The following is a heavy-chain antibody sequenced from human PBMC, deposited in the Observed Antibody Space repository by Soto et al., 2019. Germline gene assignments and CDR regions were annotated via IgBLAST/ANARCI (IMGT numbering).Heavy chain of an antibody. CDR3: ARFGGGAYGPMYYFDY. Sequence: ASVKVSCKASGGTFSSYTISWVRQAPGQGLEWMGRIIPILGIANYADSVKGRFTISRDNSKNTLYLQMNSLRAEDTAVYYCARFGGGAYGPMYYFDYGGQGTLVTVSS. CDR1: GGTFSSYT. D-gene: IGHD3-16*01. CDR2: IIPILGIA. V-gene: IGHV1-69*02. J-gene: IGHJ4*02.